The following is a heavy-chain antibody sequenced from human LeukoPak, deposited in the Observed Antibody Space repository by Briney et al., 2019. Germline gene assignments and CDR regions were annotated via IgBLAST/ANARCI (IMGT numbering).Heavy chain of an antibody. CDR1: GGSINSGDYY. CDR2: IYYSGST. D-gene: IGHD3-22*01. V-gene: IGHV4-31*03. Sequence: SETLSLTCTVSGGSINSGDYYWSWIRRHPGKGLEWTGYIYYSGSTYYNPSLKSRVTISVDTSKNHFSLKLSSVTAADTAVYYCARMSGRESSGYYLDYWGQGTLVTVSS. CDR3: ARMSGRESSGYYLDY. J-gene: IGHJ4*02.